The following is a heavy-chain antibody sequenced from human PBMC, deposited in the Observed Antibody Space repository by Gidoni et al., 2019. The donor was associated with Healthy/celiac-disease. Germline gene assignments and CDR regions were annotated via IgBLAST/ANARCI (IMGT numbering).Heavy chain of an antibody. CDR3: ARDGPHYYDSSGYWFDY. V-gene: IGHV4-4*02. J-gene: IGHJ4*02. CDR2: IYHSGST. D-gene: IGHD3-22*01. Sequence: QVQLQESGPGLVKPSGTLSLTCAVSGGSISSRNWWSWVRQPPGKELEWIGEIYHSGSTNYNPSLKSRVTISVDKSKNQFSLKLSSVTAADTAVYYCARDGPHYYDSSGYWFDYWGQGTLVTVSS. CDR1: GGSISSRNW.